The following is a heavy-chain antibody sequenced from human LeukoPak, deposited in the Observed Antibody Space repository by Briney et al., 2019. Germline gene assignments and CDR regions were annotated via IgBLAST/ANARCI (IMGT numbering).Heavy chain of an antibody. CDR1: GFTFNRYW. V-gene: IGHV3-23*01. Sequence: PGGSLRLSCAASGFTFNRYWMHWVRQAPGKGLEWVSAMSGSGGTTYYADSVKGRFTISRDNSKNTLYLQMNSLRAEDTAVYYCAKVGGSGSYYNTFDYWGQGTLVTVSS. CDR2: MSGSGGTT. D-gene: IGHD3-10*01. J-gene: IGHJ4*02. CDR3: AKVGGSGSYYNTFDY.